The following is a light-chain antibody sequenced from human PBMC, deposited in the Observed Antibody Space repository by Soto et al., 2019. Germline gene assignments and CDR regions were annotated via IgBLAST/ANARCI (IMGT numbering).Light chain of an antibody. Sequence: QSVLTQPPSASGTPGQRVTIPCSGSGSKIGSNTVNWYQQLPGTAPKLLIYSNNQRPSGVPDRFSGSKSGTSASLAISGLQSEDESDYYCAAWDDSLNGVVFGGGTKVTVL. CDR1: GSKIGSNT. J-gene: IGLJ2*01. V-gene: IGLV1-44*01. CDR2: SNN. CDR3: AAWDDSLNGVV.